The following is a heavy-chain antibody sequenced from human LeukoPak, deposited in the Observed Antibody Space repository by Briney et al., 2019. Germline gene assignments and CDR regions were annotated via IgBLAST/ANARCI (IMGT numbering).Heavy chain of an antibody. Sequence: GASVKVSCKASGYTXTDYYMHGVRQAPGQGLEWMGWINPNSGDTNYAQKFQGRVTMTRDTSISTAYMELSRLRSDDTAVYYCARGPSGWYFDYWGQGALVTVSS. V-gene: IGHV1-2*02. CDR1: GYTXTDYY. J-gene: IGHJ4*02. CDR3: ARGPSGWYFDY. D-gene: IGHD6-19*01. CDR2: INPNSGDT.